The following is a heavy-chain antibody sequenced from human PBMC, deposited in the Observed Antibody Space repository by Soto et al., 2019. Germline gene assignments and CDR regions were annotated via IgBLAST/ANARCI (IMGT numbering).Heavy chain of an antibody. Sequence: GGSLRLSCAASGLTFRNYGMHWVRQAPGKGLEWVAVISYDGSNKYYADSVKGRFTISRDNSKNTLYLQMTSLRVEDTAVYYCVSLRQDGSRWYYFDYWGQGTLVTVSS. D-gene: IGHD6-19*01. V-gene: IGHV3-30*03. CDR1: GLTFRNYG. J-gene: IGHJ4*02. CDR2: ISYDGSNK. CDR3: VSLRQDGSRWYYFDY.